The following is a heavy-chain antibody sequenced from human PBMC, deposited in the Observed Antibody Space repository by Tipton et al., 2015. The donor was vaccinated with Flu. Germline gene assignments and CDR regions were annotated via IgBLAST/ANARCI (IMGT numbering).Heavy chain of an antibody. D-gene: IGHD3-16*01. CDR1: GGSFSGYY. V-gene: IGHV4-34*01. CDR2: INHSGST. J-gene: IGHJ5*02. CDR3: ARGGGFDP. Sequence: TLSLTCVVHGGSFSGYYWSWIRRSPGKGLEWIGEINHSGSTNYNPSLKSRVTISVDTSKNQFSLKLSSVTAADTAVYYCARGGGFDPWGQGTLVTVSS.